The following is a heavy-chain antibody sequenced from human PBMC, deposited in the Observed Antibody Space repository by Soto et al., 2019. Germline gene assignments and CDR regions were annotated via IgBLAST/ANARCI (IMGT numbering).Heavy chain of an antibody. CDR1: GFTFTNAW. Sequence: GGSLRLSCAASGFTFTNAWMSWVRQVPGKGLEWVGRIKSKSDGGTADYATPVKGRFTISRDDSKNTVYLQMNSLKTEDTAVFYCCSGLYFSDFWGQGTLVTVSS. D-gene: IGHD3-22*01. CDR2: IKSKSDGGTA. CDR3: CSGLYFSDF. J-gene: IGHJ4*02. V-gene: IGHV3-15*01.